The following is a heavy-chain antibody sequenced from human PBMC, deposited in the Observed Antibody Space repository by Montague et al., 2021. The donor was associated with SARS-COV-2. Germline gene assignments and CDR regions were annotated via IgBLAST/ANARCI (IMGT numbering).Heavy chain of an antibody. CDR1: GDSVSRNSVA. V-gene: IGHV6-1*01. CDR3: VRYSGWFYFDF. J-gene: IGHJ4*02. D-gene: IGHD6-19*01. CDR2: TYYRSKWYS. Sequence: CAISGDSVSRNSVARSWIRQSPSRGLEWLGRTYYRSKWYSDYAPSVRGRLTVNPDASKNEFSLELNYVTPEDTAVYYCVRYSGWFYFDFWGQGTLVTVSS.